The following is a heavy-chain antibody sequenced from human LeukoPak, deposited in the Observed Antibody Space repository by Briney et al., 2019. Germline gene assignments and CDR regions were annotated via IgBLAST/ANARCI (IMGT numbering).Heavy chain of an antibody. CDR3: AKGLRAQQWLSFDY. CDR2: ISNNGGYT. V-gene: IGHV3-23*01. D-gene: IGHD5-18*01. CDR1: GFTFSSSA. Sequence: PGGSLRLSCAASGFTFSSSAMSWVRQAPGKGLEWVSAISNNGGYTYYADSVQGRFTISRDNSKSTLCLQMNSLRAEDTAVYYCAKGLRAQQWLSFDYWGQGTLVTVSS. J-gene: IGHJ4*02.